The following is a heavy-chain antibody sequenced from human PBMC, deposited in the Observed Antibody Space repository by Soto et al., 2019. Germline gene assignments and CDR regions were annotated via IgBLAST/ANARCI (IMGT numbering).Heavy chain of an antibody. CDR1: GFTFSSYS. CDR3: ARVLGTYYDILTGYYRGGYKDV. CDR2: ISSSSSYI. D-gene: IGHD3-9*01. V-gene: IGHV3-21*01. Sequence: EVQLVESGGGLVKPGGSLRLSCAASGFTFSSYSMNWVRQAPGKGLEWVSSISSSSSYIYYADSVKGRFTISRDNAKNSLYLQMNSLRAEDTAVYYCARVLGTYYDILTGYYRGGYKDVWGKGTTVTVSS. J-gene: IGHJ6*03.